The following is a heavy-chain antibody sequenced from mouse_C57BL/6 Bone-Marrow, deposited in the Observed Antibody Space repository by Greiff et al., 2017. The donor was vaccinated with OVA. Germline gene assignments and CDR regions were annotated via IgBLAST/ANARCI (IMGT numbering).Heavy chain of an antibody. CDR1: GYTFTSYW. D-gene: IGHD1-1*01. V-gene: IGHV1-61*01. Sequence: VQLQQPVAELVRPGSSVKLSCKASGYTFTSYWMDWVKQRPGQGLEWIGNIYPSDSETHYNQKFKDKATLTVDKSSSTAYMQLSSLTSEDSAVYYCARKGITTVVATDYWGQGTTLTVSS. CDR3: ARKGITTVVATDY. J-gene: IGHJ2*01. CDR2: IYPSDSET.